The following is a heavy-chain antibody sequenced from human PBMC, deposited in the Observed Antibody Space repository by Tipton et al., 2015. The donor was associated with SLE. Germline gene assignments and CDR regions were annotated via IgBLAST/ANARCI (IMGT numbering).Heavy chain of an antibody. D-gene: IGHD6-19*01. CDR2: ISGSGGST. J-gene: IGHJ6*02. CDR1: GGSFSGYY. Sequence: LSLTCAVYGGSFSGYYWSWIRQPPGKGLERVSAISGSGGSTYYADSVKGRFTISRDNSKNTLYLQMNSLRAEDTAVYFCAKGSGWYEDDGMDVWGQGTTVTVSS. V-gene: IGHV3-23*01. CDR3: AKGSGWYEDDGMDV.